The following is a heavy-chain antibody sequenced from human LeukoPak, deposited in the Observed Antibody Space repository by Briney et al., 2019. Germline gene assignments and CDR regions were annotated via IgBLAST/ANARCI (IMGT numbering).Heavy chain of an antibody. V-gene: IGHV1-2*02. CDR2: FNPNSGGA. Sequence: GASVKVSCKASGYTFTGYYIHWVRQAPGQGLEWMGWFNPNSGGASFALKFQGRVTMTRDTSITAAYMELSSLRSDDTAVYYCARVYRWLQSNDAFDIWGQGTMVTVSS. CDR1: GYTFTGYY. CDR3: ARVYRWLQSNDAFDI. J-gene: IGHJ3*02. D-gene: IGHD5-24*01.